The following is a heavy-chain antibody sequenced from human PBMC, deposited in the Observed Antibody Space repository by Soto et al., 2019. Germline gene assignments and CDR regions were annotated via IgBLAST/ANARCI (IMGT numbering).Heavy chain of an antibody. Sequence: GGSLRLSCAASGFTFSSYGMHWVRQAPGKGLEWVAVIWYDGSNKYYADSVKGRFTISRDNSKNTLYLQMNSLRAEDTAVYYCARVREIAAAGLYYFDYWGQGTLVTVSS. V-gene: IGHV3-33*01. CDR1: GFTFSSYG. D-gene: IGHD6-13*01. CDR3: ARVREIAAAGLYYFDY. CDR2: IWYDGSNK. J-gene: IGHJ4*02.